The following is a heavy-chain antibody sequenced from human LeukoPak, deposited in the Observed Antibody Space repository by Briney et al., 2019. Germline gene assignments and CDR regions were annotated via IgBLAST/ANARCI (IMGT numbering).Heavy chain of an antibody. CDR1: GFTFSSHG. J-gene: IGHJ5*02. CDR2: ITGSGGNR. D-gene: IGHD3-16*01. V-gene: IGHV3-23*01. Sequence: WGSLRLSCAASGFTFSSHGMNWVRQAPGKGLEWVSGITGSGGNRYYADSVKGRFTISRDNSKNTLYLQMNSLRAEDTAVYYCAKDDNYIRFLSWGQGTLVTVSS. CDR3: AKDDNYIRFLS.